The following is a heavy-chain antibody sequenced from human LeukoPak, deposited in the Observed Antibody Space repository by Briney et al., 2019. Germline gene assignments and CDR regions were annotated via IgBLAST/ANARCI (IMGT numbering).Heavy chain of an antibody. J-gene: IGHJ4*02. V-gene: IGHV4-34*01. D-gene: IGHD2-2*01. Sequence: SETRSLTCAVYGGSFSGYYWSWIRQPPGKGLEWIGEINHSGSTDYNQSLKSRVTISVDTSKNQFSLKLSSVTAADTAVYYCARSTWNFDYWGKGTLVSVSS. CDR2: INHSGST. CDR1: GGSFSGYY. CDR3: ARSTWNFDY.